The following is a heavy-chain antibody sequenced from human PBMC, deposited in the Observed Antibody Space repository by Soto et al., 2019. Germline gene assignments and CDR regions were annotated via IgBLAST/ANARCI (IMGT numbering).Heavy chain of an antibody. CDR1: KISV. V-gene: IGHV3-23*01. CDR3: VKQLLGLLVGADAFAF. J-gene: IGHJ3*01. Sequence: KISVVCAACQAQAKGLECVSSISGSGYNTFYADSVKGRFTISRDNSNNTVHLLMNNLRADDTALYYCVKQLLGLLVGADAFAFWRQGTIVPGSS. CDR2: ISGSGYNT. D-gene: IGHD3-16*01.